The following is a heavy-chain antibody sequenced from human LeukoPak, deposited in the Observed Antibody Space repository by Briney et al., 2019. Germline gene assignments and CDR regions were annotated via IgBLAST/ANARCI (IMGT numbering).Heavy chain of an antibody. D-gene: IGHD6-19*01. CDR3: ARTVESSSGLGY. CDR1: GGSVSTSSYY. J-gene: IGHJ4*02. V-gene: IGHV4-39*01. CDR2: IYYSGNT. Sequence: SETLSLTCTVSGGSVSTSSYYWGWIRQPPGKGLGWIGSIYYSGNTYYNPSLKSRVTISVHTSKNQFSLKLSSVTAADTAVYYCARTVESSSGLGYWGQGTLVTVSS.